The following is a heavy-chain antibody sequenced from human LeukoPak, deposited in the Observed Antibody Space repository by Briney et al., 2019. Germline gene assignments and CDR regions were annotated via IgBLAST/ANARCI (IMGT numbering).Heavy chain of an antibody. CDR3: AKPLPERGSYWKTGVDS. CDR1: GFTFSSYA. J-gene: IGHJ5*01. V-gene: IGHV3-23*01. D-gene: IGHD1-26*01. Sequence: PGGSLRLSCAASGFTFSSYAMSWVRQAPGKGLEWVSAISGSGGSTYYADSVKGRFTISRDNSKNTLYLQMNSLRAEDTAVYYCAKPLPERGSYWKTGVDSWARGTLVTVPS. CDR2: ISGSGGST.